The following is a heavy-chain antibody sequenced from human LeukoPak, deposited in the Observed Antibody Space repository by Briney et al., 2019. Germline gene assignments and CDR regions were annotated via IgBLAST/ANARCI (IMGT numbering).Heavy chain of an antibody. J-gene: IGHJ3*02. CDR2: IFYRGTT. CDR3: ARGLVIRQDDAFDI. D-gene: IGHD3-9*01. Sequence: SETLSLTCTVSGASVSSYYWSWIRQAPGKGLEWIGYIFYRGTTDYSPPLNRRVTLSVDTSKNQFSLQLSSLTAADTAVYYCARGLVIRQDDAFDIWGHGTMVTVSS. V-gene: IGHV4-59*02. CDR1: GASVSSYY.